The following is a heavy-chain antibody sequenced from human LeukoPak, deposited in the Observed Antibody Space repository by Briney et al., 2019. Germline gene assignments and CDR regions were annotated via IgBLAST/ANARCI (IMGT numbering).Heavy chain of an antibody. D-gene: IGHD4-23*01. Sequence: PGGSLRLSCAASGFTVSSNYMSWVRQAPGKGLEWVSVIYSGGSTYYADSVKGRFTISRHNSKNTLYLQMNSLRAEDTAVYYCARGGGGNYLYYFDYWGRGTLVTVSS. CDR2: IYSGGST. V-gene: IGHV3-53*04. CDR1: GFTVSSNY. J-gene: IGHJ4*02. CDR3: ARGGGGNYLYYFDY.